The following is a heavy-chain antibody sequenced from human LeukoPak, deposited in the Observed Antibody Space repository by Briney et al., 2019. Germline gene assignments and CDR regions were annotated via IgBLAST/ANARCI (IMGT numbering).Heavy chain of an antibody. Sequence: ASVKVSCKASGGTFSSYAISWVRQAPGQGLEWMGGLIPIFGTANYAQKFQGRVTITADESTSTAYMELSSLRSEDTAVYYCAREESKGPAAISPDWFDPWGQGTLVTVSS. CDR3: AREESKGPAAISPDWFDP. CDR2: LIPIFGTA. J-gene: IGHJ5*02. CDR1: GGTFSSYA. V-gene: IGHV1-69*13. D-gene: IGHD2-2*02.